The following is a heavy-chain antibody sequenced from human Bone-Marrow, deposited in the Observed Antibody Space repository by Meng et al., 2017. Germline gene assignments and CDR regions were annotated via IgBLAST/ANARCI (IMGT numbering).Heavy chain of an antibody. CDR1: GYNFPDYY. CDR3: ARDEDISEAGTLFGDY. Sequence: ASVKVSCKPSGYNFPDYYIHWVRRAPGQGLEWMGRINPKSGDTHYAQKFQARVTMTGDTSISKDYMELSGLRSDDTAMYYCARDEDISEAGTLFGDYWGQGTLVTVSS. CDR2: INPKSGDT. D-gene: IGHD6-19*01. J-gene: IGHJ4*02. V-gene: IGHV1-2*06.